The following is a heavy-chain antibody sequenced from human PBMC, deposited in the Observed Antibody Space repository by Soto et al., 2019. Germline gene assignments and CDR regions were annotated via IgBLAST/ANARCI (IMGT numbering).Heavy chain of an antibody. V-gene: IGHV4-4*07. J-gene: IGHJ5*02. CDR1: GVPITDSY. D-gene: IGHD3-10*01. CDR2: VHAGGSF. CDR3: ARENTPEMTRGWFAP. Sequence: QAQLQVSGPGLVKPAESLSLICNVSGVPITDSYWSWIRQSPGKGLEWIGRVHAGGSFNYNPSLRRRAAISVATSKSQVSLRLTSVTAADKAVYFCARENTPEMTRGWFAPWGQGTLVTVSS.